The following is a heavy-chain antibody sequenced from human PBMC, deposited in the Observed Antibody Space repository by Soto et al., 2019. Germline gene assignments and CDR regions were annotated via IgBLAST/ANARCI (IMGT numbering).Heavy chain of an antibody. CDR2: IYYSGST. J-gene: IGHJ4*02. V-gene: IGHV4-31*03. Sequence: QVQLQESGPGLVKPSQTLSLTCTVSGGSISSGGYYWSWIRQHPGKGLEWIGYIYYSGSTYYNPSLKSRVTMAVDTSKNQFSLKLSSVTAADTAVYYCARAGSGIGTATFDYWGQGTLVTVSS. CDR3: ARAGSGIGTATFDY. CDR1: GGSISSGGYY. D-gene: IGHD1-1*01.